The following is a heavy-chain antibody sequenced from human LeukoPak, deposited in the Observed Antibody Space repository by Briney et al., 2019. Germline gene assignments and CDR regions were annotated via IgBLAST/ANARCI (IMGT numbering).Heavy chain of an antibody. Sequence: GASVKVSFKASGYTFTSYGISWVRQAPGQGLEWMGWISAYNGNTNYAQKLQGRVTMTTDTSTSTAYMELRSLRSDDTAVYYCARKLGYCSGGSCYLCDYWGQGTLVTVSS. CDR2: ISAYNGNT. V-gene: IGHV1-18*01. J-gene: IGHJ4*02. CDR3: ARKLGYCSGGSCYLCDY. CDR1: GYTFTSYG. D-gene: IGHD2-15*01.